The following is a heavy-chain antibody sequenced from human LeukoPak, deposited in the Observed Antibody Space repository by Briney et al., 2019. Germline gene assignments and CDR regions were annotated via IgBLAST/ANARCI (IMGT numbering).Heavy chain of an antibody. D-gene: IGHD2-2*01. CDR3: AKVVEYCSSTSCYAYYYGMDV. Sequence: GGSLRLSCAASGFTFSSYAMSWVRQAPGKGLEWVSAISGSGGSTYYADSVKGRFTISRDNSKNTLYLQMNSLRAEDTAVYYCAKVVEYCSSTSCYAYYYGMDVWGQGTTVTVSS. CDR1: GFTFSSYA. V-gene: IGHV3-23*01. J-gene: IGHJ6*02. CDR2: ISGSGGST.